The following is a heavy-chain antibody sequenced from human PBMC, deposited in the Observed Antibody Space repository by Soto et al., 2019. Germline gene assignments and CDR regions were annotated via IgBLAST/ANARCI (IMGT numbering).Heavy chain of an antibody. CDR1: GFGVSNYF. Sequence: VQLVESGGGLVQPGGSLRLSCAASGFGVSNYFMTWVRQAPGKGLEWVSVISSNGGTFYADSVKGRFTISRDSSKNTLDLQMDSLRVEDTAVYHCARDVLGGAYDFRHGGQGTLVTVSS. CDR2: ISSNGGT. CDR3: ARDVLGGAYDFRH. J-gene: IGHJ4*02. V-gene: IGHV3-66*01. D-gene: IGHD3-3*01.